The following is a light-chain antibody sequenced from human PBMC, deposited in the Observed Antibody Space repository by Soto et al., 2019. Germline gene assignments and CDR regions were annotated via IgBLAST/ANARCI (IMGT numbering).Light chain of an antibody. CDR2: DVS. V-gene: IGLV2-14*03. Sequence: QSVLTQPASVSGSPGQSITISCTGTSSDISAYNYVSWYQHHPGKAPKVMIYDVSSRPSGVSDRFSGSKSGNTASLTISGLQAEDEADYYCLSYTTSSTDVFGTGTKLTVL. CDR1: SSDISAYNY. J-gene: IGLJ1*01. CDR3: LSYTTSSTDV.